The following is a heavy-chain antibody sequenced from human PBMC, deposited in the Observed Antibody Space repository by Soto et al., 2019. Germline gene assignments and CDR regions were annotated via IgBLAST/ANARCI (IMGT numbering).Heavy chain of an antibody. Sequence: QVQLQESGPGLVKPSETLSLTCTVSGGSVSSGSYYWSWIRQPPGKGLEWIGYIYYSGSTNYNPSLKSRVTISVDTSKNQFSLKLSSVTAADTAVYYCARGVESSFDYWGQGTLVTVSS. CDR3: ARGVESSFDY. D-gene: IGHD2-15*01. CDR1: GGSVSSGSYY. J-gene: IGHJ4*02. V-gene: IGHV4-61*01. CDR2: IYYSGST.